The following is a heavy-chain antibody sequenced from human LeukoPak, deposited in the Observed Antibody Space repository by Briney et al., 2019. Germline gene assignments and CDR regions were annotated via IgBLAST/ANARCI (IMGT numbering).Heavy chain of an antibody. CDR1: GGSISSSSYY. CDR3: AREAEWEPNSFDY. Sequence: SETLSLTCTVSGGSISSSSYYWGWIRQPPGKGLEWIGSIYYSGSTYYNPSLKSRVTISVDTSKNQFSLKLSSVTAADTAVYYCAREAEWEPNSFDYWGQGTLVTVSS. CDR2: IYYSGST. J-gene: IGHJ4*02. D-gene: IGHD1-26*01. V-gene: IGHV4-39*07.